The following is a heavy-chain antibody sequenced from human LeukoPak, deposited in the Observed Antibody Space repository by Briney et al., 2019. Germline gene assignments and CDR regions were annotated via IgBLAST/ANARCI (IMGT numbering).Heavy chain of an antibody. J-gene: IGHJ6*03. CDR2: INHSGST. V-gene: IGHV4-34*01. CDR3: ARARYYGSGSYYNSYYYYMDV. Sequence: PSETLSLTCAAYGGSFSGYYWSWIRQPPGKGLEWIGEINHSGSTNYNPSLKSRVTISVDTSKNQFSLKLSSVTAADTAVYYCARARYYGSGSYYNSYYYYMDVWGKGTTVTVSS. CDR1: GGSFSGYY. D-gene: IGHD3-10*01.